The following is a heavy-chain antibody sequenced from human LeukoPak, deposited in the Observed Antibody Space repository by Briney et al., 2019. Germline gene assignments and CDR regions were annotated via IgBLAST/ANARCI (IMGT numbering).Heavy chain of an antibody. Sequence: PSQTLSLTCTVSGGSISSGSYYWSWIRQPAGKGLEWIGRIYTSGSTNYNSSLKSRVTISVDTSKNQFSLKLSSVTAADTAVYYCARGYYYDSSGYYSEFDYWGQGTLVTVSS. CDR3: ARGYYYDSSGYYSEFDY. V-gene: IGHV4-61*02. J-gene: IGHJ4*02. CDR1: GGSISSGSYY. D-gene: IGHD3-22*01. CDR2: IYTSGST.